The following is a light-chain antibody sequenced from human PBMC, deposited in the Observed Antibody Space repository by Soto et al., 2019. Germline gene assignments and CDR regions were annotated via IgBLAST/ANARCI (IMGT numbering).Light chain of an antibody. CDR3: QQYYSYPPT. Sequence: AIRMTQSPSSFSASTGERVTITCRASQGISSYLVWYQQKQGKAPKLLINSASTLQSGVTSRFSGSGSGTDFTLTISSMQSEDFATYYCQQYYSYPPTFGQGTKVEIK. CDR2: SAS. J-gene: IGKJ1*01. V-gene: IGKV1-8*01. CDR1: QGISSY.